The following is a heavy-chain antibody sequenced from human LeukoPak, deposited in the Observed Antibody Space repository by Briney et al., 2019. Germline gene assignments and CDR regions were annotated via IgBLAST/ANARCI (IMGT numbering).Heavy chain of an antibody. V-gene: IGHV3-30*04. CDR1: GFTFSSYA. CDR3: AREPSSPDAFDI. D-gene: IGHD6-13*01. Sequence: GRSLRLSCAASGFTFSSYAMHWVRQAPGKGLEWVAVISYDGSNKYYADSVKGRFTISRDNSKNTLYLQMNSLRAEDTAVYYCAREPSSPDAFDIWGQGTMVTVSS. J-gene: IGHJ3*02. CDR2: ISYDGSNK.